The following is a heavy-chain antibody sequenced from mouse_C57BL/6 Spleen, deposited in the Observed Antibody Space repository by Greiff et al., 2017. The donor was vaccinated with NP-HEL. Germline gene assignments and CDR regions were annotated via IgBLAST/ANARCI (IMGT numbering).Heavy chain of an antibody. CDR3: ARRFLGYAMDY. J-gene: IGHJ4*01. Sequence: VQLQQPGAELVKPGASVKLSCKASGYTFTSYWMQWVKQRPGQGLEWIGEIDPSDSYTNYNQKFKGKATLTVDTSSSTAYMQLSSLTSEDSAVYYCARRFLGYAMDYWGQGTSVTVSS. V-gene: IGHV1-50*01. CDR1: GYTFTSYW. CDR2: IDPSDSYT. D-gene: IGHD3-3*01.